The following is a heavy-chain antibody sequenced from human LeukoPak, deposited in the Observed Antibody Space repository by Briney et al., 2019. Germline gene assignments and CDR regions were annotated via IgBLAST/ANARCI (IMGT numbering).Heavy chain of an antibody. Sequence: SETLSLTCSVSGYSISSGFYWGWIRQPPGKGLEWIGTIFHSGRTYYSPSLKSRVSISVDMSKNQFSLNLRSVTAADTALYYCARVEIVGATGWGQGLWVIVSS. CDR2: IFHSGRT. D-gene: IGHD1-26*01. CDR3: ARVEIVGATG. J-gene: IGHJ4*02. V-gene: IGHV4-38-2*02. CDR1: GYSISSGFY.